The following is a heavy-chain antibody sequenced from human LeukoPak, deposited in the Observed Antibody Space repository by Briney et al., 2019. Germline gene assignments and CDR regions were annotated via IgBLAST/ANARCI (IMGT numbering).Heavy chain of an antibody. J-gene: IGHJ4*01. V-gene: IGHV3-23*01. Sequence: GGSLRLSCAASGFTFSSYAMSWVRQAPGKGLEWASAISGSGGSTYYADSVKGRFTISRDNSKNTLYLQMNSLRAEDTAVYYCAGPFWSGSPFDYWGQGTLVTVSS. D-gene: IGHD3-3*01. CDR2: ISGSGGST. CDR1: GFTFSSYA. CDR3: AGPFWSGSPFDY.